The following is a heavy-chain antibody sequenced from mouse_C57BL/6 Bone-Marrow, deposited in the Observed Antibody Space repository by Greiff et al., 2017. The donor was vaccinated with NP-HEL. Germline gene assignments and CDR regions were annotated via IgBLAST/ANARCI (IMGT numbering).Heavy chain of an antibody. Sequence: QVTLKVSGPGILQSSPTLSLSCSFSGFSLSTSGMGVSWIRQPSGKGLEWLAHIYWDDDKSYNPSLKSQITISKDTSRNQVFLKITSVDTADTATYYCARNGGGNSYAMDYWGQGTSVTVSS. CDR1: GFSLSTSGMG. D-gene: IGHD2-1*01. V-gene: IGHV8-12*01. CDR2: IYWDDDK. J-gene: IGHJ4*01. CDR3: ARNGGGNSYAMDY.